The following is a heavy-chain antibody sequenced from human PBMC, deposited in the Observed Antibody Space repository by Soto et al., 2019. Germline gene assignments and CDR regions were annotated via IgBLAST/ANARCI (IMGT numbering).Heavy chain of an antibody. V-gene: IGHV4-59*02. D-gene: IGHD1-26*01. CDR3: ARVAREGHNL. CDR2: IYHSGST. Sequence: QVQLQESGPGLVKPSETLSLTCTVSGASVNDFYWSWIRQPPGKGLEWIGYIYHSGSTNYNPSLKGRVSIFINRSRTQWPLILISVTAADAAVYYCARVAREGHNLWGQGTLVTVPS. J-gene: IGHJ4*02. CDR1: GASVNDFY.